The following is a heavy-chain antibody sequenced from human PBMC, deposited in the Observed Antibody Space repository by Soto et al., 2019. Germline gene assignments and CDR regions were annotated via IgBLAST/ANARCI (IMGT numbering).Heavy chain of an antibody. CDR2: INAGNGNT. CDR3: ARDYDSSGYLFDY. D-gene: IGHD3-22*01. Sequence: ASVKVSCKASGYTFTSYAMHWVRQAPGQRLEWMGWINAGNGNTKYSQKFQGRVTITRDTSASTAYMELSSLRSKDTAVYYCARDYDSSGYLFDYWGQGTLVTVSS. CDR1: GYTFTSYA. V-gene: IGHV1-3*01. J-gene: IGHJ4*02.